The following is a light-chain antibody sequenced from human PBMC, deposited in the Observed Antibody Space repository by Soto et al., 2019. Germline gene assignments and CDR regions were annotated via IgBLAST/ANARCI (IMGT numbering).Light chain of an antibody. V-gene: IGKV1-27*01. J-gene: IGKJ3*01. CDR1: QGIRNF. CDR2: AAS. CDR3: QKYSSVPV. Sequence: DIQMTQSPPSLSASVGDRVTITCRASQGIRNFVAWYQQKPGKAPKLLIYAASTLQSGVPSRFSGSGSGTAFTLTIYSLHPAVVATYSCQKYSSVPVFGPGTKVEIK.